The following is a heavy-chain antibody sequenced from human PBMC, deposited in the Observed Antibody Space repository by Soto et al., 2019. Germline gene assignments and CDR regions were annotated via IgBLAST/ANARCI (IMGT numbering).Heavy chain of an antibody. Sequence: EVPVLESGGGLVQPGGSLRLSCEGSGFTVSSHAMTWIHQAPGKGPEWVSTVTADGGTYYADSVKGRFAMSRDTSENTLYLQMNSLGAEDTAAYYCAPHVSCSGGSCQYDAFAIRGQGTMVTVSS. V-gene: IGHV3-23*01. J-gene: IGHJ3*02. CDR3: APHVSCSGGSCQYDAFAI. CDR2: VTADGGT. D-gene: IGHD2-15*01. CDR1: GFTVSSHA.